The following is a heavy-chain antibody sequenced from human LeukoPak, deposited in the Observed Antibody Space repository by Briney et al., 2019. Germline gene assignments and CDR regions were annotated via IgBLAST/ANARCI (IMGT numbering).Heavy chain of an antibody. J-gene: IGHJ4*02. D-gene: IGHD6-13*01. Sequence: SETLSLTCTVSGGSISSSSYYWGWIRQPPGKGLEWIGSIYYSGSTYYNPSLKSRVTISVDTSKNQFSLKLSSVTAADTAVYYCASTRRVYTDYWGQGTLVTVSS. V-gene: IGHV4-39*01. CDR1: GGSISSSSYY. CDR2: IYYSGST. CDR3: ASTRRVYTDY.